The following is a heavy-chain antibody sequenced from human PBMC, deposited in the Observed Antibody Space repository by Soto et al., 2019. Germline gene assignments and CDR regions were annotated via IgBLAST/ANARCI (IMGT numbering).Heavy chain of an antibody. Sequence: QMQLVESGGGVVQPGRSLRLSCIASGFTFSPYSMHWVRQAPGKGLEWVAVVSYDGENQHYGDPVKGRFTISRDNSKNTLYLQMNSLTSEDTAVYYCARGVTGFGFDPWGQGTLVSVSS. CDR3: ARGVTGFGFDP. J-gene: IGHJ5*02. V-gene: IGHV3-30*04. CDR2: VSYDGENQ. D-gene: IGHD2-21*02. CDR1: GFTFSPYS.